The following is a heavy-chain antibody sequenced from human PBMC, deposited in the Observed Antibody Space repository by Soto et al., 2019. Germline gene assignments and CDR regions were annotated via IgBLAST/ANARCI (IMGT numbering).Heavy chain of an antibody. CDR2: IYTGGST. J-gene: IGHJ6*02. CDR3: AGDQGHYYYGMAV. CDR1: GDSISNYY. V-gene: IGHV4-4*07. Sequence: SETLSLTCSVSGDSISNYYWNWIRQPAGQGLEWIGRIYTGGSTNYNPSLKSRVTMSVDTSKNQFSLKLTSQTAADTAVYFCAGDQGHYYYGMAVWGQGTTVTVSS.